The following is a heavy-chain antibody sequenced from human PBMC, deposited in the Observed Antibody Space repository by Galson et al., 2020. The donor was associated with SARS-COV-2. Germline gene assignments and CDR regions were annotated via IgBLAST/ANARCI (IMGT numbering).Heavy chain of an antibody. V-gene: IGHV1-24*01. Sequence: ASVKVSCKVSGYTLTELSMHWVRQAPGKGLEWMGGFDPEDGETIYAQKFQGRVTMTEDTSTDTAYMELSSLRSEDTVVYYCATGPISLPGWFDPWGQGTLVTVSS. CDR1: GYTLTELS. J-gene: IGHJ5*02. D-gene: IGHD3-16*02. CDR3: ATGPISLPGWFDP. CDR2: FDPEDGET.